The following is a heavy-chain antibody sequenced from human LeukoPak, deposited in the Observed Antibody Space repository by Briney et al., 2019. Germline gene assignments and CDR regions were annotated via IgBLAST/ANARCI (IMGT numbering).Heavy chain of an antibody. CDR1: DGSISSSYYH. Sequence: SETLSLTCSVSDGSISSSYYHWGWIRQPPGKGLEWIGSLYYSGSTYYNPSLKSRVTISVDTSTNQFSLKLSSVTAADTAVYSCAREVGPATSHRIDSWGQGSLVTVSS. CDR3: AREVGPATSHRIDS. D-gene: IGHD1-26*01. J-gene: IGHJ4*02. V-gene: IGHV4-39*01. CDR2: LYYSGST.